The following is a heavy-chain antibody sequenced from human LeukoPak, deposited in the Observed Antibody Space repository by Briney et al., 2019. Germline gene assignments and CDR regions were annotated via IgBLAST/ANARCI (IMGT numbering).Heavy chain of an antibody. CDR3: AKDQVGGDIVVVPAAIYFDY. V-gene: IGHV3-30*02. D-gene: IGHD2-2*01. Sequence: PGGSLRLSCAASGFTFSSYGMHWVRQAPGKGLEWVAFIRYDGSNKYYADSVKGRFTISRDNSKNTLYLQMNSLRAEDTAVYYCAKDQVGGDIVVVPAAIYFDYWGQGTLVTVSS. CDR2: IRYDGSNK. J-gene: IGHJ4*02. CDR1: GFTFSSYG.